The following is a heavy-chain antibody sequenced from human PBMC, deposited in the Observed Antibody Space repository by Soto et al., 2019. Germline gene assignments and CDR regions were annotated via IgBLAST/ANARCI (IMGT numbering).Heavy chain of an antibody. CDR3: ARETSGWYYFDY. CDR1: GGSVTSGSYY. J-gene: IGHJ4*02. V-gene: IGHV4-61*01. Sequence: QVQLQESGPGLVKPSETLSLTCTVSGGSVTSGSYYWSWFRQPPGKGLEWIGYIYYSGSTDYNPSLESRVTISVDTSKNQFSLKLSSVTAADTAVYYCARETSGWYYFDYWGQGTLVTVSS. D-gene: IGHD6-19*01. CDR2: IYYSGST.